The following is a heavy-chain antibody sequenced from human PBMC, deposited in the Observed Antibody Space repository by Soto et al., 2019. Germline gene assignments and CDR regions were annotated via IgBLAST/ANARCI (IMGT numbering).Heavy chain of an antibody. D-gene: IGHD5-18*01. CDR1: GYSFPNFW. Sequence: PGESLKISCAGSGYSFPNFWIGWVRQVPGQGLEWMGIILPRDSDSRYSPSFQGRVTISADNSIGTAFLQWNSLRASDTAVYYCVRHSNGYNPLDYWGQGTLVTVSS. CDR3: VRHSNGYNPLDY. CDR2: ILPRDSDS. V-gene: IGHV5-51*01. J-gene: IGHJ4*02.